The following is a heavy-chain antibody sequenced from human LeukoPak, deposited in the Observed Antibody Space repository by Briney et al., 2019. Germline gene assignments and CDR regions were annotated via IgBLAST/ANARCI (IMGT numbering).Heavy chain of an antibody. CDR2: IYYSGNT. CDR3: ARDWGVGGRPGYMDV. V-gene: IGHV4-59*01. J-gene: IGHJ6*03. Sequence: SETPSLTCTVSGGSISSYYWNWIRQPPGKGLEWIGYIYYSGNTNYNPSLKSRVTILVDTSKNQVSLKLSSVTAADTAVYFCARDWGVGGRPGYMDVWGKGTTVTVSS. CDR1: GGSISSYY. D-gene: IGHD6-6*01.